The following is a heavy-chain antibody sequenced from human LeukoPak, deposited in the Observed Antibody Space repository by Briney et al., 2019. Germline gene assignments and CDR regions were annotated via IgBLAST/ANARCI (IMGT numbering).Heavy chain of an antibody. CDR2: IYHSGST. CDR3: ASHEVGRYYDSSGYYYPYDY. D-gene: IGHD3-22*01. CDR1: GYSISSGYY. Sequence: PSETLSLTCAVSGYSISSGYYWGWIRQPPGKGLEWIGSIYHSGSTYYNPSLKSRVTISVDTSKNQFSLKLSSVTAADTAVYYCASHEVGRYYDSSGYYYPYDYWGQGTLVTVSP. J-gene: IGHJ4*02. V-gene: IGHV4-38-2*01.